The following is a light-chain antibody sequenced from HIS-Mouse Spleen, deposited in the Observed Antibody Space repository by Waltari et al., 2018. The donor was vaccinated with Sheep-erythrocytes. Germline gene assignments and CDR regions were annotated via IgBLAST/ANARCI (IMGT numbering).Light chain of an antibody. Sequence: IVVTQATESEGVVLDERGTSNCKSSQSVLYSSNNKNYLAWYQQKPGQPPKLLIYWASTRESGVPDRFSGSGSATDFTLTISSLQAEDVAVYYCQKYYSTPYTFGQVTKLEIK. CDR2: WAS. V-gene: IGKV4-1*01. CDR1: QSVLYSSNNKNY. J-gene: IGKJ2*01. CDR3: QKYYSTPYT.